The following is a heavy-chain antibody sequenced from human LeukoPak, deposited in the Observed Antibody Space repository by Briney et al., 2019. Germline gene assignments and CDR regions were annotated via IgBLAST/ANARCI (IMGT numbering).Heavy chain of an antibody. D-gene: IGHD6-13*01. Sequence: SETLSLTCAVYGGSFSGYYWSWIRQPPGKGLEWIGEINHSGSTTYNPSLKSRVTISVDTSKNQFSLKLSSVTAADTAVYYCASGRGIAAAGKVSGCFDPWGQGALVTVSS. V-gene: IGHV4-34*01. J-gene: IGHJ5*02. CDR1: GGSFSGYY. CDR2: INHSGST. CDR3: ASGRGIAAAGKVSGCFDP.